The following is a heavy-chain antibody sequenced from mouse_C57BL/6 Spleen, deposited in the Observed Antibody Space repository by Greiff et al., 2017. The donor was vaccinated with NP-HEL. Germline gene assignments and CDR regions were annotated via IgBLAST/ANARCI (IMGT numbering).Heavy chain of an antibody. D-gene: IGHD1-1*01. Sequence: VQLQQSVAELVRPGASVKLSCTASGFNIKNTYMHWVKQRPEQGLEWIGRIDPANGNTKYAPKFQGQATITADTSSNTAYLQLSSLTSEDTAIYYCARSSPFTTVGGEGFDYWGQGTTLTVSS. CDR2: IDPANGNT. CDR1: GFNIKNTY. J-gene: IGHJ2*01. CDR3: ARSSPFTTVGGEGFDY. V-gene: IGHV14-3*01.